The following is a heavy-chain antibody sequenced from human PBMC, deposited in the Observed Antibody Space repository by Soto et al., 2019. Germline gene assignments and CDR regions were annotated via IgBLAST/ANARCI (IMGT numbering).Heavy chain of an antibody. J-gene: IGHJ5*02. CDR1: GLTFSSYA. CDR2: ISSSGGST. Sequence: GGSLRLSCVASGLTFSSYAMSWVRQAPGKGPEWVSAISSSGGSTYYADSVKGRFTISRDNSKNTLYLQMNSLRAEDTAVYYCAKSLRLGESAWGQGTLVTVSS. CDR3: AKSLRLGESA. D-gene: IGHD3-10*01. V-gene: IGHV3-23*01.